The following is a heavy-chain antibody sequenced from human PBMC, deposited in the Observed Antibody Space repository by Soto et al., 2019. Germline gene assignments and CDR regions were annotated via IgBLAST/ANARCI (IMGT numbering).Heavy chain of an antibody. V-gene: IGHV1-18*01. CDR3: ARDLDCTSTGCYAAWFDP. CDR2: ISTHNGNT. Sequence: QVQLVQSGAEVKKPGASVRVSCKASGYTFTNYGITWVRQAPGQGLEWIGWISTHNGNTKYAQNLQGRVIMTTETTTTTAYMELRSLRCDDTAVYYCARDLDCTSTGCYAAWFDPWGEGTLVTVS. CDR1: GYTFTNYG. J-gene: IGHJ5*02. D-gene: IGHD2-2*01.